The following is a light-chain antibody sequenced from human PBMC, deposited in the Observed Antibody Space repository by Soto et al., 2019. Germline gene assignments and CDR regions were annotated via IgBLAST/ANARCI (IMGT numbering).Light chain of an antibody. CDR3: QQFDSSVT. CDR2: GAS. Sequence: EIVLTQSPGALSLSPGERATLSCRASQSVSSTFFAWYQHRPGQAPRLLMDGASSRDTGIPERFSGSGSGRDFTLTTSRLEPEDFAVYYCQQFDSSVTFGQGTKVEI. J-gene: IGKJ1*01. CDR1: QSVSSTF. V-gene: IGKV3-20*01.